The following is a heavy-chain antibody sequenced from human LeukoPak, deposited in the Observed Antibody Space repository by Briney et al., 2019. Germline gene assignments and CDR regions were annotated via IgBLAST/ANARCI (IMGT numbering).Heavy chain of an antibody. Sequence: ASVKVSCKASGYSTNRFGVTWVRHAPGQGLEWIGWISSDNGIPRYADKFQGRVSLTTDTSKTTAYMELRSLRSDDSAVYFCANVAKGRFFFYYMDVWGKGTTVTVSS. V-gene: IGHV1-18*01. CDR3: ANVAKGRFFFYYMDV. J-gene: IGHJ6*03. CDR1: GYSTNRFG. D-gene: IGHD2-15*01. CDR2: ISSDNGIP.